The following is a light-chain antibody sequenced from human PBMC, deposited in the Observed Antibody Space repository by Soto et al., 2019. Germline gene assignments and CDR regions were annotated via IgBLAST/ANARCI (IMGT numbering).Light chain of an antibody. CDR3: SSYTVSSYTGSSVV. Sequence: QSVLTQPASVSGSPGQSITISCTGTSSDIGGYNSVSWYQQHPGKAPKLMIYDVSNRPSGVSNRFSGSKSGNTASLTISGLQAEDEADYYGSSYTVSSYTGSSVVFGGGTKVTVL. CDR1: SSDIGGYNS. J-gene: IGLJ2*01. V-gene: IGLV2-14*01. CDR2: DVS.